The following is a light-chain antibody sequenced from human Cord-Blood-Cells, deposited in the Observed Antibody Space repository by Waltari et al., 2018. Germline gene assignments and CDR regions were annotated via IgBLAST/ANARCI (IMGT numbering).Light chain of an antibody. Sequence: QSALTQPASVSGSPGQSITISCTGTSSEVGSYNFVFWYQQHPGKAPKLMIYEGSKRPSVVSNRFSGSKSGNTASLTISGLQAEDEADYYCCSYAGSSTYVFGTGTKVTVL. V-gene: IGLV2-23*01. CDR3: CSYAGSSTYV. CDR1: SSEVGSYNF. J-gene: IGLJ1*01. CDR2: EGS.